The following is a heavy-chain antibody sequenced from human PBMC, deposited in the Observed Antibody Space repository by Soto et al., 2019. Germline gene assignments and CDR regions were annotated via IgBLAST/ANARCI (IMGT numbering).Heavy chain of an antibody. CDR3: AKDRGCSSATCYQAD. D-gene: IGHD2-2*01. J-gene: IGHJ4*02. CDR1: GFAFSTYG. CDR2: INAGGRSA. Sequence: PGGSLRLSCVASGFAFSTYGMSWVRQAPGQGLEWVSAINAGGRSAYYADSVKGRFIISGDNSKNTLFLQMNSLRAEDTAVYYCAKDRGCSSATCYQADWGQGSLVTVSS. V-gene: IGHV3-23*01.